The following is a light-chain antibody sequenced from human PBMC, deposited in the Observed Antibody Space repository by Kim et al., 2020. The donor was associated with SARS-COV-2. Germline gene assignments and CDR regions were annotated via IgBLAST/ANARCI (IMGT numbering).Light chain of an antibody. V-gene: IGKV3-20*01. J-gene: IGKJ1*01. CDR3: QQYGSSPRT. CDR2: DAS. CDR1: QSVGSSY. Sequence: SPWERATLSCWASQSVGSSYLACYRQKPGQAPRLLIYDASSRATGILDRFSGSGSGTDFSLTISRLEPEDFAVYYCQQYGSSPRTFGQGTKVDIK.